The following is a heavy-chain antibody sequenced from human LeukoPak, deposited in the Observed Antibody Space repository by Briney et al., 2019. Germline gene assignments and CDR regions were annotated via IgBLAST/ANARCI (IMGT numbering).Heavy chain of an antibody. Sequence: PGGSLRLSCAASGFTFSSYSMNWVRQAPGKGLEWVSYISSSSSTIYYADSVKGRFTISRDNAKNSLYLQMNSLRDEDTAVYYCGKEVGPLSPNSFDSWGQGTLVTVSS. D-gene: IGHD1-26*01. CDR1: GFTFSSYS. J-gene: IGHJ5*01. CDR2: ISSSSSTI. V-gene: IGHV3-48*02. CDR3: GKEVGPLSPNSFDS.